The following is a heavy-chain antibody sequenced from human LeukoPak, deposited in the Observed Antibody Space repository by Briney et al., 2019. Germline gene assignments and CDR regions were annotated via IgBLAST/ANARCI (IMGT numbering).Heavy chain of an antibody. CDR1: GGPISSTSYY. CDR2: IYYSGST. D-gene: IGHD1-14*01. J-gene: IGHJ6*03. V-gene: IGHV4-39*07. Sequence: PSETLSLTCTVSGGPISSTSYYWGWIRQPPGKGLEWIGSIYYSGSTYYNPSLKSRVTISVDTSKNQFSLKLSSVTAADTAVYYCARVGPWVNPDYYHYYMDVWGKGTTVTVSS. CDR3: ARVGPWVNPDYYHYYMDV.